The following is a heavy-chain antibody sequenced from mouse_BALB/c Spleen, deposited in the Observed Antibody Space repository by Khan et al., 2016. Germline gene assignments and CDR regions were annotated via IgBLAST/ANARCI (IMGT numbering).Heavy chain of an antibody. V-gene: IGHV5-17*02. CDR3: ARRLTGTSGFAY. CDR2: ISSGSSII. J-gene: IGHJ3*01. Sequence: EVELVESGGGLVKPGGSLKLSCAASGFTFRSFGMHWVRQAPEKGLEWVAYISSGSSIIHYADTVKGRFTISRDNPKNTLFLQMTSLRSEDTAMYYCARRLTGTSGFAYWGQGTLVTVSA. D-gene: IGHD4-1*01. CDR1: GFTFRSFG.